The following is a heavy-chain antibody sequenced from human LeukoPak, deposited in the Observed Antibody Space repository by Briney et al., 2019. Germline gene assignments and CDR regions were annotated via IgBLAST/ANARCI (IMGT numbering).Heavy chain of an antibody. V-gene: IGHV3-66*02. J-gene: IGHJ4*02. D-gene: IGHD3-22*01. CDR2: IFSGGST. CDR1: GFNVSSNY. Sequence: GGSLRLSCAASGFNVSSNYMSWVRQAPGKGLEWVSVIFSGGSTYYVDSVKGRFTTSRDNSKNTLFLQMNSLRVEDTAVYYCARGLDYYDRSGQDFWGQGTLVTVSS. CDR3: ARGLDYYDRSGQDF.